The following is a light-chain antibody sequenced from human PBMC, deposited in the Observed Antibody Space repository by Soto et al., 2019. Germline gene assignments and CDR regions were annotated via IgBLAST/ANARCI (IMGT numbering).Light chain of an antibody. V-gene: IGLV2-23*01. CDR1: SSDVGRYNL. CDR2: EGS. CDR3: SSSAGSGTFYV. J-gene: IGLJ1*01. Sequence: QYVLTQPASVSGSPGQSITISCTGTSSDVGRYNLVSWYQQHPGKAPKLMIYEGSKRPSGVSSRFSGSKSGNTASLTLSGLQAEDEADYYCSSSAGSGTFYVFGTGTKVTVL.